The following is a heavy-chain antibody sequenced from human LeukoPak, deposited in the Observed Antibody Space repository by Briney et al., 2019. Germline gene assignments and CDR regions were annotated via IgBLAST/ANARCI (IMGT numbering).Heavy chain of an antibody. CDR2: VSYDGNDG. CDR1: GCNFTYYS. Sequence: GGSLRLSCIVSGCNFTYYSIYWVRQAPGKGLEWVAVVSYDGNDGYYADSVKGRFSISRDNSQNTVTLQMNNLRVDDTAIYFCTNRAWNDWSYYLDYWGQGTLVTVSS. J-gene: IGHJ4*02. V-gene: IGHV3-30-3*01. D-gene: IGHD3-9*01. CDR3: TNRAWNDWSYYLDY.